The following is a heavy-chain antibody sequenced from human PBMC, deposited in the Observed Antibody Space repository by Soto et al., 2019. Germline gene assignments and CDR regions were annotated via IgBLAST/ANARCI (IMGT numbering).Heavy chain of an antibody. CDR2: IIPIPGTA. D-gene: IGHD2-2*01. V-gene: IGHV1-69*01. CDR3: ARSQGSSTRLEIYCYYYYGMDV. J-gene: IGHJ6*02. Sequence: VQLVQSGAEVKKPGSSVKVSCKASGGTFGSYAISWVRQAPGQGLEWMGGIIPIPGTANYAQKFQGRVPIAADGSTSTAYMVLSSLRSEDTAVYYCARSQGSSTRLEIYCYYYYGMDVWGQGTTVTVSS. CDR1: GGTFGSYA.